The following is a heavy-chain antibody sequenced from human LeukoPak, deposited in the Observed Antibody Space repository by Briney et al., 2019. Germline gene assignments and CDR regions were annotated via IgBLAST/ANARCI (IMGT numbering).Heavy chain of an antibody. D-gene: IGHD6-6*01. CDR2: ISGSGGST. CDR1: GFTFSSYA. CDR3: AKLDAIATYSSSSGGFDY. Sequence: GGSLRLSCAASGFTFSSYAMSWVRQAPGKGLEWVSAISGSGGSTYYADSVKGRFTISRDNAKNSLYLQMNSLRAEDTAVYYCAKLDAIATYSSSSGGFDYWGQGTLVTVSS. V-gene: IGHV3-23*01. J-gene: IGHJ4*02.